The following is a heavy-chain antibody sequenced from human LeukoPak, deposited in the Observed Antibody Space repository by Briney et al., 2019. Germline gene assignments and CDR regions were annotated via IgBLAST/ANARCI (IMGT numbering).Heavy chain of an antibody. CDR1: GFTFSSYA. V-gene: IGHV3-23*01. D-gene: IGHD4-17*01. CDR3: AKDREDHYGEFGY. J-gene: IGHJ4*02. CDR2: ISGSGGST. Sequence: QSGGSLRLSCAASGFTFSSYAMSWVRQAPGKGLEWVSAISGSGGSTYYADSVKGRFTISRDNSKNTLYLQMNSLRAEDTAVYYCAKDREDHYGEFGYWGQGTLVTVSS.